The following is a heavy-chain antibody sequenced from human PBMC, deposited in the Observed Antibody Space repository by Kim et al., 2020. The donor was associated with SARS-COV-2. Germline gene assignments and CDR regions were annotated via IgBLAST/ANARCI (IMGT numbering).Heavy chain of an antibody. J-gene: IGHJ3*02. CDR1: GGSISRYY. V-gene: IGHV4-59*08. CDR3: ARLGFAYGGYDAFDI. D-gene: IGHD4-17*01. Sequence: SETLSLTCTVSGGSISRYYWSWIRQPPGKGLEWIGYIYYSGSTNYNPSLKSRVTISVDTSKNQFSLKLSSVTAADTAVYYCARLGFAYGGYDAFDIWGQGTMVPVSS. CDR2: IYYSGST.